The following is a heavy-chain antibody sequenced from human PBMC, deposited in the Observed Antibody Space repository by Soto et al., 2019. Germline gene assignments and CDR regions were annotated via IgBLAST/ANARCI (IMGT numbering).Heavy chain of an antibody. D-gene: IGHD5-18*01. CDR3: ARDRLYSYGHYYYYYGMDV. CDR1: GYTFTSYG. Sequence: ASVKVSCKASGYTFTSYGISWVRQAPGQGLEWMGWISAYNGNTNYAQKLQGRVTMTTDTSTSTAYMELRSLRSDDTAVYYCARDRLYSYGHYYYYYGMDVWGQGTTVTVSS. V-gene: IGHV1-18*01. CDR2: ISAYNGNT. J-gene: IGHJ6*02.